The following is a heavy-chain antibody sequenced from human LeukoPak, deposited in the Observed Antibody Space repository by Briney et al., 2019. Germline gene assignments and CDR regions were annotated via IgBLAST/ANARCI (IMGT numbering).Heavy chain of an antibody. CDR2: IYSGGST. J-gene: IGHJ4*02. V-gene: IGHV3-66*01. CDR1: EFSVGSNY. Sequence: PGGSLRLSCAASEFSVGSNYMTWVRQAPGKGLEWVSLIYSGGSTYYADSVKGRFIISRDNAKDSLYLQMNSLRVEDTAVYYCLRGDRRDYWGQGTLVTVSS. CDR3: LRGDRRDY.